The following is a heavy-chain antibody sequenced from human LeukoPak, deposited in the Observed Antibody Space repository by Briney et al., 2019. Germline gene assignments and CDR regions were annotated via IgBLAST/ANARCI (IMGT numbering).Heavy chain of an antibody. CDR2: ISYDGSNK. CDR1: GFTFSSYA. Sequence: GGSLRLSCAASGFTFSSYAMHWVRQAPGKGLEWVAVISYDGSNKYYADSVKGRFTISRDNSKNTLYLQMNSLRAEDTAVYYCARGEHYYGSGSYSPDAFDIWGQGTMVTVSS. D-gene: IGHD3-10*01. J-gene: IGHJ3*02. CDR3: ARGEHYYGSGSYSPDAFDI. V-gene: IGHV3-30-3*01.